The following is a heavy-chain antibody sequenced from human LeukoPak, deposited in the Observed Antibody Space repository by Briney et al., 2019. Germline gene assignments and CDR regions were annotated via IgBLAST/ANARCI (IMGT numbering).Heavy chain of an antibody. CDR3: ATYFYGDYAVYYFDY. J-gene: IGHJ4*02. V-gene: IGHV4-4*02. Sequence: SETLSLTCGVYGTSIMSSHWWSWTRQPPGKGLEWIGEIYHRGTTNYNPSLKGRVTMSLDISNNQISLHLTSVTAADTAVYYCATYFYGDYAVYYFDYWGQRTLVTVSS. CDR1: GTSIMSSHW. CDR2: IYHRGTT. D-gene: IGHD4-17*01.